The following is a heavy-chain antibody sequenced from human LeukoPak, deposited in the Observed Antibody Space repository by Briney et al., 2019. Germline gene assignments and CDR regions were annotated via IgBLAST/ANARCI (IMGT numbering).Heavy chain of an antibody. V-gene: IGHV3-30*18. J-gene: IGHJ4*02. CDR2: ISYDGSNK. D-gene: IGHD3-22*01. CDR1: GFTFSSYG. Sequence: GGSLRLSCAASGFTFSSYGMHWVRQAPGKGLELVAVISYDGSNKYYSDSVKGRFTISRDNSKNTLYMQMNSLRAEDTAVYYCAKSTAYYYDSSGLHYWGQGNLVTVSS. CDR3: AKSTAYYYDSSGLHY.